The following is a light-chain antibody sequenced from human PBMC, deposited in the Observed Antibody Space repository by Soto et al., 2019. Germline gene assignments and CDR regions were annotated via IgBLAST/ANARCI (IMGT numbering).Light chain of an antibody. Sequence: EIVMTQSPATLSVSPGERATLSCRASQSVSRNLAWYQQKPGQAPRLLIYGASTRATGIPARFSGSGSGTEFTLTISILQSEDFAVYYCQQYNNWPPHFGQGTKLEIK. CDR1: QSVSRN. CDR2: GAS. J-gene: IGKJ2*01. V-gene: IGKV3-15*01. CDR3: QQYNNWPPH.